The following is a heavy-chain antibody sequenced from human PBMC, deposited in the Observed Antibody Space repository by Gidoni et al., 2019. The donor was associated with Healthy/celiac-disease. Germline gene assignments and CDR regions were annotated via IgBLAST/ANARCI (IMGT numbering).Heavy chain of an antibody. J-gene: IGHJ4*02. CDR2: INHSGST. CDR3: ARNRGQWSTREFDY. V-gene: IGHV4-34*01. D-gene: IGHD2-15*01. CDR1: GGSFSGYY. Sequence: QVQLQLWGAGLLKPSETLSLTCAVYGGSFSGYYWSWILQPPGKGLEWIGEINHSGSTNYNPSLKSRVTMSVDTPKKQFSLKMTSVTAADTAVYYCARNRGQWSTREFDYWGQGTLVTVSS.